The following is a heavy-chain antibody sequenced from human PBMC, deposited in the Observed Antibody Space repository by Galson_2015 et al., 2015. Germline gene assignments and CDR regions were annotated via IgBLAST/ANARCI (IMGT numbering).Heavy chain of an antibody. V-gene: IGHV5-51*01. D-gene: IGHD5-12*01. Sequence: QSGEEVKKPGESLQISCKGSGSSFTSYWIGWVRQMPGKGLEWMGIIYPGDSDTRYSPSFQGQVTISADKSISTAYLQWSSLRAPDTAMYYCARRRDSGYGPRYFDYWGQGTLVTVSS. J-gene: IGHJ4*02. CDR1: GSSFTSYW. CDR3: ARRRDSGYGPRYFDY. CDR2: IYPGDSDT.